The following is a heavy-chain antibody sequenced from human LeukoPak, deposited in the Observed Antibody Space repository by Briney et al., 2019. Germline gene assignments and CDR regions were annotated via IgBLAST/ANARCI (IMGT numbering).Heavy chain of an antibody. CDR2: ISWSSGSI. Sequence: PGGSLRLSCAASGFTFDDYAMHWVRQAPGKGLEWVSGISWSSGSIGYADSVKGRFTISRDNAKNSLYLQMNSLRAEDTALYYCAKDIREYYYDSSGYWAFDIWGQGTMVTVSS. CDR1: GFTFDDYA. J-gene: IGHJ3*02. V-gene: IGHV3-9*01. D-gene: IGHD3-22*01. CDR3: AKDIREYYYDSSGYWAFDI.